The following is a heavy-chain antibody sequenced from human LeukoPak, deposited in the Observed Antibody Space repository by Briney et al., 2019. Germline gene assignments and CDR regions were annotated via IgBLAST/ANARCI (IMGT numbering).Heavy chain of an antibody. CDR2: INPNSGGT. CDR3: ARDSGSGRGRAFDI. Sequence: ASVKVSCKASGYTFTGYYMHWVRQAPGQGLEWMGWINPNSGGTNCAQKFQGRVTMSRDTSISTAYMELTRLTSDDTAVYYCARDSGSGRGRAFDIWGQGTMVTVSS. J-gene: IGHJ3*02. V-gene: IGHV1-2*02. CDR1: GYTFTGYY. D-gene: IGHD3-10*01.